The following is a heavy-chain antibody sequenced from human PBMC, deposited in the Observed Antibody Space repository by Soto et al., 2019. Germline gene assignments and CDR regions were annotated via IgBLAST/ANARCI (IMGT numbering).Heavy chain of an antibody. V-gene: IGHV4-59*01. J-gene: IGHJ4*02. D-gene: IGHD3-22*01. CDR2: IYNSGST. Sequence: SQTLSLTCTVSGDSISSYYWSWIRQPPGKGLEWIGYIYNSGSTNYNPSLKSRVTISVDTSKNQFSLKLSSVTAADTAVYYCAIVYDSSGYLIDYWGQGTLVTVSS. CDR1: GDSISSYY. CDR3: AIVYDSSGYLIDY.